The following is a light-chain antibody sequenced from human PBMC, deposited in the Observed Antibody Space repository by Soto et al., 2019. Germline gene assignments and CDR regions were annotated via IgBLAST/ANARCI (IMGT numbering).Light chain of an antibody. J-gene: IGKJ1*01. V-gene: IGKV3-15*01. CDR3: QQYNNWPRT. Sequence: EVVMTQSPATLSSSPGERATLSCRASQSVSSNLAWYQQKPGQAPRLLIYGASTRASGIPTRFSGSGSGTQFTLTISGLQSEDSAIYYCQQYNNWPRTFGQGTKVDIK. CDR1: QSVSSN. CDR2: GAS.